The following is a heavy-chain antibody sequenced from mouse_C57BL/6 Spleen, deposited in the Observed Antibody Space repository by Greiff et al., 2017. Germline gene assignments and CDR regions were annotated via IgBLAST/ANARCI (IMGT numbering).Heavy chain of an antibody. J-gene: IGHJ1*03. CDR3: ARYPYYYGPNWYFDV. CDR1: GYTFTSYG. CDR2: IYPRSGNT. Sequence: VQLQQSGAELARPGASVKLSCKASGYTFTSYGISWVKQRTGQGLEWIGEIYPRSGNTYYNEKFKGKATLTADKSSSTAYMELRSLTSEDSAVYFCARYPYYYGPNWYFDVWGTGTTVTVSS. V-gene: IGHV1-81*01. D-gene: IGHD1-1*01.